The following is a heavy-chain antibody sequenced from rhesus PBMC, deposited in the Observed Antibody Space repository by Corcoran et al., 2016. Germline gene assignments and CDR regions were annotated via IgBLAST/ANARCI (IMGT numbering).Heavy chain of an antibody. J-gene: IGHJ2*01. CDR1: GYSISSGYY. CDR2: IYGSGGSN. CDR3: ARVGSSWSEWDTVGTEWYFDL. V-gene: IGHV4S14*01. Sequence: QVQLQESGPGLVKPSETLSLTCAVSGYSISSGYYWGWIRQPPGKGLEWIGSIYGSGGSNYLNPSLNRRVTLSVDPSKNQFSLKLSSVTAADTAVYYCARVGSSWSEWDTVGTEWYFDLWGPGTPITISS. D-gene: IGHD5-42*01.